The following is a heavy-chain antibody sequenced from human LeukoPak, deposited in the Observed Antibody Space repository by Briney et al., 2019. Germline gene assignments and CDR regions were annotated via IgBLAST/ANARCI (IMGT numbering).Heavy chain of an antibody. CDR3: GRRRCTSASCYGWFDP. J-gene: IGHJ5*02. CDR2: IYYNGNT. CDR1: GGSISSYY. V-gene: IGHV4-39*01. Sequence: SETLSLTCTVSGGSISSYYWGWIRQPPGKGLEWIGSIYYNGNTYYNPSLKSQVTISLDTSKNQFSLKLSPVTAADTAVYYCGRRRCTSASCYGWFDPWGQGALVTVSS. D-gene: IGHD2-2*01.